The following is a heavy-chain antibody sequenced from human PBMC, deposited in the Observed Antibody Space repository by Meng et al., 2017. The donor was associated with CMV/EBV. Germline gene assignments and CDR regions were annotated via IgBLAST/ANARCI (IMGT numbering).Heavy chain of an antibody. CDR2: INHSGST. D-gene: IGHD2-15*01. CDR3: ASSLTYPDY. CDR1: GGSFSGYY. V-gene: IGHV4-34*01. J-gene: IGHJ4*02. Sequence: QWQRQQWGAGLLKPSETLSLTCAVYGGSFSGYYWSWIRQPPGKGLEWIGEINHSGSTNYNPSLKSRVTISVDTSKNQFSLKLSSVTAADTAVYYCASSLTYPDYWGQGTLVTVSS.